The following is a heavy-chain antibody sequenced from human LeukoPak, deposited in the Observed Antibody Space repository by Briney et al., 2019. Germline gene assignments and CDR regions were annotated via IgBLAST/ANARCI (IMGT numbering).Heavy chain of an antibody. CDR1: GGTFSKLP. Sequence: SVKVSCKTSGGTFSKLPINWVRQAPGQGLEWMGRIIPILGLVNYAQKFQDRVTITADKSTSTAYMELTSLKSEDTAVYYCARGRWNDQPDYWGQGTLVTVSS. CDR3: ARGRWNDQPDY. CDR2: IIPILGLV. J-gene: IGHJ4*02. D-gene: IGHD1-1*01. V-gene: IGHV1-69*04.